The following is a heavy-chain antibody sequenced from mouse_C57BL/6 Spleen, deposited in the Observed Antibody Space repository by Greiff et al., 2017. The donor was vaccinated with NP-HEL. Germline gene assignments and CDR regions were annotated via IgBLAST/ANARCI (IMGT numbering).Heavy chain of an antibody. CDR1: GFTFSSYG. D-gene: IGHD2-5*01. Sequence: EVQLVESGGDLVKPGGSLKLSCAASGFTFSSYGMSWVRQTPDKRLEWVATISSGGSYTYYPDSVKGRFTISRDNAKNTLYLQMSSLKSEDTAMYYCARQEIPYSNYVWFAYWGQGTLVTVSA. CDR3: ARQEIPYSNYVWFAY. V-gene: IGHV5-6*01. J-gene: IGHJ3*01. CDR2: ISSGGSYT.